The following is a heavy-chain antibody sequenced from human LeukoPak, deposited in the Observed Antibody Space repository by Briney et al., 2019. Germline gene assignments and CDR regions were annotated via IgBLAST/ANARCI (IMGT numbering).Heavy chain of an antibody. CDR3: AKVWGVIAVAGTLPYFDY. CDR2: ISGSGGST. CDR1: GFTFSSYA. J-gene: IGHJ4*02. D-gene: IGHD6-19*01. V-gene: IGHV3-23*01. Sequence: PGGSLRLSCAASGFTFSSYAMSWVRQAPGKGLEWVSAISGSGGSTYHADSVKGRFTISRDNSRNTLYLQMNSLRAEDTAVYYCAKVWGVIAVAGTLPYFDYWGQGTLVTVSS.